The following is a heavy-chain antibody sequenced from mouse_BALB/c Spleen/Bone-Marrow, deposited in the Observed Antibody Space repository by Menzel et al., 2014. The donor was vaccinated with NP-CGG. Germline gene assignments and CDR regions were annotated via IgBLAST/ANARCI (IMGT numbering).Heavy chain of an antibody. Sequence: VQLQQPGPELVKPGASVKISCKASGYTFTDYNMHWVKQGHGKSLEWIGYIYPNNGGTGYNQKFKSKATVTADNSSSTAYMELRSLTSEDSAVYYCARRGSPYYFYYWGQGTTLTVSS. J-gene: IGHJ2*01. CDR2: IYPNNGGT. D-gene: IGHD1-1*02. CDR1: GYTFTDYN. V-gene: IGHV1S29*02. CDR3: ARRGSPYYFYY.